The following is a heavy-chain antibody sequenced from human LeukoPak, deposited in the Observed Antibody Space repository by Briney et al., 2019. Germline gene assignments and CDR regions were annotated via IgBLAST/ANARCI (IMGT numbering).Heavy chain of an antibody. J-gene: IGHJ6*03. CDR3: AILRITIFGVVIQDDYYMDV. CDR2: INPNSGGT. D-gene: IGHD3-3*01. CDR1: GYTFTGYY. Sequence: SVKVSCKASGYTFTGYYMHWVRQAPGQGLEWMGWINPNSGGTNYAQKFQGRVAMTRDTSISTAYMELSRLRSDDTAVYYCAILRITIFGVVIQDDYYMDVWGKGTTVTVSS. V-gene: IGHV1-2*02.